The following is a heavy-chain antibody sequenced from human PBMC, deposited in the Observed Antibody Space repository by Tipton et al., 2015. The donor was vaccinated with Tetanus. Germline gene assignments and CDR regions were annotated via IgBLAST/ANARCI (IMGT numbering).Heavy chain of an antibody. J-gene: IGHJ4*02. CDR3: AREMRGEGGGWYTYY. Sequence: LRLSCSVSGGSISSGDYFWSWIRQLPGKGLECLGNFHHSGNTYYDPSLKSRVTISTDTSKNQFSLRLSSVTAADTAVYYCAREMRGEGGGWYTYYWGQGTLVTVSS. CDR2: FHHSGNT. D-gene: IGHD6-19*01. V-gene: IGHV4-31*02. CDR1: GGSISSGDYF.